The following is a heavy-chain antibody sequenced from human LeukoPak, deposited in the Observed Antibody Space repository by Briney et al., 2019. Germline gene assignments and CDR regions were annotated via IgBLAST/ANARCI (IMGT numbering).Heavy chain of an antibody. D-gene: IGHD3-3*02. CDR3: AKDSRHYYFDY. J-gene: IGHJ4*02. CDR2: ISDDGNKK. V-gene: IGHV3-30*18. Sequence: GGSLRLSCAASGFIFSNYGMNWVRKAPGKGLEWVAVISDDGNKKYYADSVKGRFTISRDKSKDTVYLQMNSLRAEDTAVYYCAKDSRHYYFDYWGQGTPVTVSS. CDR1: GFIFSNYG.